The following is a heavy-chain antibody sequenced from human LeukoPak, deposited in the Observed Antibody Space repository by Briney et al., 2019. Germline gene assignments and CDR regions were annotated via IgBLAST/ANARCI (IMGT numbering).Heavy chain of an antibody. V-gene: IGHV1-69*02. CDR2: IIPAFGIP. CDR1: GGTLNSYT. D-gene: IGHD3-10*01. CDR3: AREFWGTMVRGAAMDV. Sequence: SVKVSCKASGGTLNSYTINWVGQAPGEGLEWMGTIIPAFGIPNYAQRFKDRVTITADKSTSTAYMELSSLRSEDTAVYYCAREFWGTMVRGAAMDVWGQGTTVTVSS. J-gene: IGHJ6*02.